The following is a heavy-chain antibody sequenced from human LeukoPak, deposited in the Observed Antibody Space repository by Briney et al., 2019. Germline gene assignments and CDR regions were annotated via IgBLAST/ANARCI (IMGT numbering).Heavy chain of an antibody. CDR2: IYYSGST. D-gene: IGHD1-20*01. J-gene: IGHJ4*02. V-gene: IGHV4-30-4*08. Sequence: SETLSLTCTVSGGSISSGDYYWSWIRQPPGKGLEWIGYIYYSGSTYYNPSLKSRVTISVDTSKNQFSLKLSSVTAADTAVYYWARLITGTVDYWGQGTLVTVSS. CDR1: GGSISSGDYY. CDR3: ARLITGTVDY.